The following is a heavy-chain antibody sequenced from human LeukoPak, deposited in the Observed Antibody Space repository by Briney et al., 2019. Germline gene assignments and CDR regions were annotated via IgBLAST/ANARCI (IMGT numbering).Heavy chain of an antibody. CDR1: GFTFSSHG. V-gene: IGHV3-23*01. D-gene: IGHD5-24*01. CDR2: IIPSGHTT. J-gene: IGHJ4*02. CDR3: AKDDRWLQFCC. Sequence: GGFLRLSCVASGFTFSSHGMNWVRQAPGKGLEWVSGIIPSGHTTYYADSVRGRFTISRDNSRNTVYLQMNSLRAEDTAVYYCAKDDRWLQFCCWGQGTLVTVSP.